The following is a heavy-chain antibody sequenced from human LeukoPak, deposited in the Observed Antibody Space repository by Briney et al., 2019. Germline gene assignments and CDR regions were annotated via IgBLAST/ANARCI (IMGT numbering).Heavy chain of an antibody. CDR2: ISGGGST. V-gene: IGHV3-23*01. CDR3: AKRITMVRGVNDAFDI. CDR1: GLTFNNYA. J-gene: IGHJ3*02. Sequence: GGSLRLSCPASGLTFNNYAMTWARKAPGKGLEWVSAISGGGSTYYADSVKGRFTISRDNSKNALYLQMNSLRAEDTAVYYCAKRITMVRGVNDAFDIWGQGTTVTVSS. D-gene: IGHD3-10*01.